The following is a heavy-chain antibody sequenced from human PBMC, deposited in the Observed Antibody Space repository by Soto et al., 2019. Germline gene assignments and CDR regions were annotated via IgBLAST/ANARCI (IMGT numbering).Heavy chain of an antibody. D-gene: IGHD6-13*01. V-gene: IGHV1-69*13. J-gene: IGHJ5*02. CDR3: ARVDAAAGTLWFDP. CDR1: GGTFSSYA. Sequence: SVKVSCKASGGTFSSYAISWVRQAPGQGLEWMGGIIPIFGTANYAQKFQGRVTITADESTSTAYMELSSLRSEDTAVYYWARVDAAAGTLWFDPWGQGTLVTVSS. CDR2: IIPIFGTA.